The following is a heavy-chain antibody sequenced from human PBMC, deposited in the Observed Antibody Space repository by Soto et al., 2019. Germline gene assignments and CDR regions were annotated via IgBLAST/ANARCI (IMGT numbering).Heavy chain of an antibody. Sequence: QVQLVQSGAEVKKPGSSVKVSCKASGGTFSSYTINWVRQAPGQGLEWMGRINPILGTANYAQKFQGRVTLTADESTSTAYMELSSLRSEDTAVYYCARSYCSGGTCFHDWFDPWGQGTLVTVSS. V-gene: IGHV1-69*01. D-gene: IGHD2-15*01. CDR1: GGTFSSYT. CDR2: INPILGTA. J-gene: IGHJ5*02. CDR3: ARSYCSGGTCFHDWFDP.